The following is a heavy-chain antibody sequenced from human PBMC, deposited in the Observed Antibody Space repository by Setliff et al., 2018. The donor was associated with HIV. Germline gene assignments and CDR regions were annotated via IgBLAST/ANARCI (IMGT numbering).Heavy chain of an antibody. J-gene: IGHJ4*02. CDR1: GGSINTGDYY. CDR2: IYYSGST. V-gene: IGHV4-31*03. Sequence: SETLSLTCTVSGGSINTGDYYWSWIRQHPGRGLEWIGYIYYSGSTHYNPSLKSRVTISLDTSKNQFSLRLTSVTAADTALFYCARAQFVGGAYYYWGSYYFDYWGTGTLVTVSS. CDR3: ARAQFVGGAYYYWGSYYFDY. D-gene: IGHD3-22*01.